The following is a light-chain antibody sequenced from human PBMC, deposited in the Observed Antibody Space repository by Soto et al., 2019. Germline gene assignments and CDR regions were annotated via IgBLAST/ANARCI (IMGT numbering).Light chain of an antibody. CDR2: EGS. Sequence: QSALTQPASVSGSPGQSITISCTGTSSDVGSYNLVSWYQHHPSKAPNLLIYEGSKRPSGVSNRFSGSKSGNTASLTISGLQAEDEADYYCCSYAGSSTFVVFGGGTQLTVL. V-gene: IGLV2-23*03. CDR1: SSDVGSYNL. J-gene: IGLJ3*02. CDR3: CSYAGSSTFVV.